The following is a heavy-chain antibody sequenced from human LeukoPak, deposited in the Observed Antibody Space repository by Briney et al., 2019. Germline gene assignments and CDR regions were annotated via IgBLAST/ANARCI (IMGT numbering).Heavy chain of an antibody. D-gene: IGHD3-22*01. CDR2: ISGTGGGT. J-gene: IGHJ3*02. CDR3: AKDREMYFYDSSGYRDAFHI. Sequence: GGSLRLSCAASGFTFNTYAMSWVRQAPGKGLEWVSSISGTGGGTYYADSVKGRFTISRDNSNNTLYLQMNSLRAEDTAVYYCAKDREMYFYDSSGYRDAFHIWGQGTKVTVSS. CDR1: GFTFNTYA. V-gene: IGHV3-23*01.